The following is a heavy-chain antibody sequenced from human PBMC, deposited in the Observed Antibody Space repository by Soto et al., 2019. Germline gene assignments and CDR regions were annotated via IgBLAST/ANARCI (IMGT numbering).Heavy chain of an antibody. J-gene: IGHJ2*01. CDR1: GGTFSSYT. Sequence: SVKVSCKASGGTFSSYTISWVRQAPGQGLEWMGRIIPILGIANYAQKFRGRVTITADKSTSTAYMELSSLRSEDTAVYYCARDLTNWYFDLWGRGTLVTVS. V-gene: IGHV1-69*04. CDR2: IIPILGIA. CDR3: ARDLTNWYFDL.